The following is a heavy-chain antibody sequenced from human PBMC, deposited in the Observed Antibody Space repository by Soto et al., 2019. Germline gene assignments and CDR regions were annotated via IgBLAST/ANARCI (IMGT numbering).Heavy chain of an antibody. V-gene: IGHV1-69*13. D-gene: IGHD6-19*01. J-gene: IGHJ4*02. CDR2: IIPIFGTA. Sequence: SVKVSCKASGGTFSSYAISWVRQAPGQGLEWMGGIIPIFGTANYAQKFQGRVTITADESTSTAYMELSSLRSEDTAVYYCARGGYSSGGNYYFDYWGQGTLVTVSS. CDR1: GGTFSSYA. CDR3: ARGGYSSGGNYYFDY.